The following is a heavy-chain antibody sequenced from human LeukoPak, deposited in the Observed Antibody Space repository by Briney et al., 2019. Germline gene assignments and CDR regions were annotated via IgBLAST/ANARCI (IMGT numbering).Heavy chain of an antibody. CDR1: GFTFSHYY. V-gene: IGHV3-7*01. CDR2: IKQDGSEQ. J-gene: IGHJ4*02. Sequence: GGSLRLSCAASGFTFSHYYMSWVRQAPGKGLEWVANIKQDGSEQFYLDSVKGRFTISRDNAKNSLYLEVNGLRAEDTAVYYCAGGTGFIMDHWGQGILVTVSS. D-gene: IGHD3/OR15-3a*01. CDR3: AGGTGFIMDH.